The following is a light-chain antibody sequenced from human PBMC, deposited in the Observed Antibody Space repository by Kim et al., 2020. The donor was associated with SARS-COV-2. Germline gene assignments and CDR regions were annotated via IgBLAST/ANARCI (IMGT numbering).Light chain of an antibody. V-gene: IGLV2-14*03. CDR3: SSYTSSSTRV. CDR1: RSEVGGYNY. Sequence: QSVTIPCTGNRSEVGGYNYVSWYQPHPGKAPKLLIYEVSNRPSGVSSRFSGSKSGNTASLTISGLQAEDEADYYCSSYTSSSTRVFGGGTKLTVL. CDR2: EVS. J-gene: IGLJ3*02.